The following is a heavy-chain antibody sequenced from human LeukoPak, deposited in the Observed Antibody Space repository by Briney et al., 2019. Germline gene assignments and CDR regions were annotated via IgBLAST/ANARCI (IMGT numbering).Heavy chain of an antibody. CDR2: IHYSGNT. J-gene: IGHJ3*01. CDR1: GGSVSSYY. CDR3: ARVQWLPLDVFNF. Sequence: SETLSLTCTVSGGSVSSYYWSWIRQPPGKGLEWIGYIHYSGNTDYNPSLKSRVTISVDTSKNQFSLKMNSVTAADTAIYYCARVQWLPLDVFNFWGQGTMVTVPS. V-gene: IGHV4-59*02. D-gene: IGHD6-19*01.